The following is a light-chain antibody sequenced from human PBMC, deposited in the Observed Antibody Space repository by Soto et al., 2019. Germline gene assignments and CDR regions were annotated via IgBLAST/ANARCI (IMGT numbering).Light chain of an antibody. CDR1: SSDVGGYNY. CDR2: EVS. J-gene: IGLJ3*02. V-gene: IGLV2-8*01. CDR3: TSYAGSNIWV. Sequence: QSVLTQPPSASGSPGQSVTISCTGTSSDVGGYNYVSWYQQYPGKAPKLMIYEVSKRPSGVPDRFSGSKSGKTASLTVSGLQPEDEAEYYCTSYAGSNIWVFGGGTKLTVL.